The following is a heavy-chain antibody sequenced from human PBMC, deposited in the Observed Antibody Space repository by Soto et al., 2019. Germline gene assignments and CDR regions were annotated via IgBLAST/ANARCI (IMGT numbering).Heavy chain of an antibody. J-gene: IGHJ4*02. CDR2: IIPIFGTA. D-gene: IGHD5-12*01. CDR3: ARGGIVGTITGLGY. CDR1: GGTFSSYA. V-gene: IGHV1-69*13. Sequence: SVKVTCKASGGTFSSYAISWVRQAPGQGLEWMGGIIPIFGTANYAQKFQGRVTITADESTSTAYMELRSLRSDDTAVYYCARGGIVGTITGLGYWGQGTLVTVSS.